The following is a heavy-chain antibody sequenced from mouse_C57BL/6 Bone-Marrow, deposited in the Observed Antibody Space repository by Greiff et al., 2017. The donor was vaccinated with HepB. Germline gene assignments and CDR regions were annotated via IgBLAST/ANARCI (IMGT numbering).Heavy chain of an antibody. D-gene: IGHD4-1*01. CDR1: GYAFSSYW. V-gene: IGHV1-80*01. CDR3: ARSSNWGYYYAMDY. Sequence: VKLVESGAELVKPGASVKISCKASGYAFSSYWMNWVKQRPGKGLEWIGQIYPGDGDTNYSGKFKGKATLTADKSSSTAYMQLSSLTSEDSAVYFCARSSNWGYYYAMDYWGQGTSVTVSS. J-gene: IGHJ4*01. CDR2: IYPGDGDT.